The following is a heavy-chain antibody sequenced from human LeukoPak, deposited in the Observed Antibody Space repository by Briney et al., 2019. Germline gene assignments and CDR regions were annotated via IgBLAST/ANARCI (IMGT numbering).Heavy chain of an antibody. CDR2: IRNDCATT. Sequence: GGSLRLSCAASGITFSNYAMAWVRQAPGKGLEWVASIRNDCATTDYAGSVKGGFTISRDNSKNTLYLQLNSLRAEDTAVHYCAKAYHDSGCLIDYWGQGTLVTVSS. D-gene: IGHD6-19*01. J-gene: IGHJ4*02. CDR3: AKAYHDSGCLIDY. V-gene: IGHV3-23*01. CDR1: GITFSNYA.